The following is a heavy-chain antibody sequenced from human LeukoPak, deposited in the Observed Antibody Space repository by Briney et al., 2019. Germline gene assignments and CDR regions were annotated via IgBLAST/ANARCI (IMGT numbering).Heavy chain of an antibody. D-gene: IGHD2-15*01. Sequence: ASVRVSCKASGYTFTSYDINWVRQATGQGLEWMGWMNPNSGNTGYAQKFQGRVTMTRNTSISTAYMELNSLTSEDTAVYYCARDRWHCRVNCDSVYYFALDVWGQGTTVTVSS. V-gene: IGHV1-8*01. J-gene: IGHJ6*02. CDR1: GYTFTSYD. CDR2: MNPNSGNT. CDR3: ARDRWHCRVNCDSVYYFALDV.